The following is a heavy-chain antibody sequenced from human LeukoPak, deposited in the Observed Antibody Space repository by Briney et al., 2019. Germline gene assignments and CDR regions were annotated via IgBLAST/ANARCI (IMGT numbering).Heavy chain of an antibody. CDR3: ARDLGRDCSSTSCPYDAFDI. Sequence: GSVRVSCKASGYTFTSYGMSWVRQAPGQGLEWRGWISAYNGNTNYAQKLKGRATMTTDTSTSTAYMELRSLRSDDSAVYYCARDLGRDCSSTSCPYDAFDIWGQGTMVTVSS. J-gene: IGHJ3*02. CDR1: GYTFTSYG. D-gene: IGHD2-2*01. CDR2: ISAYNGNT. V-gene: IGHV1-18*04.